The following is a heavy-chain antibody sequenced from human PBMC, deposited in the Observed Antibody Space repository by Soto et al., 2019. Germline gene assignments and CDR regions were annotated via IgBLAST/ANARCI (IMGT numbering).Heavy chain of an antibody. Sequence: QVQLVESGGGVVQPGRSLRLSCAASGFTVSSYTMHWVRQAPGQGLEWVAVISSDGNHKYYTDSVKGRFTISRDTSTNTLYLQMNSLRAEGAGVDGGAGWERGGVGCGGQG. J-gene: IGHJ4*02. V-gene: IGHV3-30-3*01. CDR3: AGWERGGVGC. CDR2: ISSDGNHK. CDR1: GFTVSSYT. D-gene: IGHD1-26*01.